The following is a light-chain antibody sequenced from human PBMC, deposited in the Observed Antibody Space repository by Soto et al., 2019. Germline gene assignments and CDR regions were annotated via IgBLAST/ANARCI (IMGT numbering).Light chain of an antibody. CDR3: QQLNSYRA. CDR2: AAS. J-gene: IGKJ3*01. V-gene: IGKV1-9*01. CDR1: QGISSY. Sequence: IQLTQSPSSLSASLGDRVTITCRASQGISSYLAWYQQKPGKAPKLLIYAASTLPSGVPSRFSGSGSGTDFTLTISSLQPEDFATYYCQQLNSYRAFGPGTKVDIK.